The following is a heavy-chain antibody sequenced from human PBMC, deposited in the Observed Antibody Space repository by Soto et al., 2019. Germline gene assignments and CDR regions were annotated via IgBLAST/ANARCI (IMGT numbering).Heavy chain of an antibody. D-gene: IGHD3-10*01. CDR3: ARLNRDEVGYGLDV. Sequence: PSETLSLTCSVSCGSIGDNSWSWIRQPPKKGPEWIGYIHYKGSTSYNPSLKGRVTISVDTSKNQLSLNLNSVTAADTAVYHCARLNRDEVGYGLDVWGQGTLVTVSS. V-gene: IGHV4-59*01. CDR2: IHYKGST. J-gene: IGHJ3*01. CDR1: CGSIGDNS.